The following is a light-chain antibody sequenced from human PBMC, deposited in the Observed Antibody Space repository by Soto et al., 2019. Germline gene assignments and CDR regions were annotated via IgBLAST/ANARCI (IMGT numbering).Light chain of an antibody. Sequence: EIVLTQSPGTLSLSPGERATFSCRASQSVSSSYLAWYQQKPGQAPRLLIYDASSRATGIPDRFSGSGSGTDFTLTISRLEPEDFAVYYCQQYGSSLYTFGQGTKLEIK. CDR3: QQYGSSLYT. J-gene: IGKJ2*01. V-gene: IGKV3-20*01. CDR2: DAS. CDR1: QSVSSSY.